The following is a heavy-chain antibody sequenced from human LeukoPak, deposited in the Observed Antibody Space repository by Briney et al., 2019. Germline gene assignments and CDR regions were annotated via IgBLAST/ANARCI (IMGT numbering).Heavy chain of an antibody. CDR3: AKTDSGSSPNWFDP. J-gene: IGHJ5*02. D-gene: IGHD1-26*01. CDR1: GGSFSGYY. Sequence: TSETLSLTCAVYGGSFSGYYWSWIRQPPGKGLEWIGEINHSGSTNYNPSLKSRVTISVDTSKNQFSLKLSSVTAADTAVYYCAKTDSGSSPNWFDPWGQGTLVTVSS. CDR2: INHSGST. V-gene: IGHV4-34*01.